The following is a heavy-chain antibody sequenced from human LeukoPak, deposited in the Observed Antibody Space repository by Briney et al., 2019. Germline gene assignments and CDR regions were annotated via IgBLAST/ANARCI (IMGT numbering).Heavy chain of an antibody. CDR3: ARLDWRGY. CDR2: ISGNSADI. Sequence: GGSLRLSCGASGFPFSSFRMSWVRQAPGRGLEWVSSISGNSADINNADSLKGRFTVSRDNAENSLYLQLNSLTVEDTAVYYCARLDWRGYWGQGTLVTVSS. CDR1: GFPFSSFR. J-gene: IGHJ4*02. D-gene: IGHD2-21*01. V-gene: IGHV3-21*01.